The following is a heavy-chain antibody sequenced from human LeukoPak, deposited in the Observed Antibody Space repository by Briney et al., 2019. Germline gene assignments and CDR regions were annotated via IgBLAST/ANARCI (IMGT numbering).Heavy chain of an antibody. Sequence: PGRSLRLSSAASGFTFSSNDIHWVRQAPGKGLEWVVVISYDGGNKYYADSVKGRFAISRDNSKNTLYLQMNSLRAEDTAVYYCAKGTHYYDSSGYWGAFDIWGQGTMVTVSS. D-gene: IGHD3-22*01. V-gene: IGHV3-30*18. CDR3: AKGTHYYDSSGYWGAFDI. CDR2: ISYDGGNK. J-gene: IGHJ3*02. CDR1: GFTFSSND.